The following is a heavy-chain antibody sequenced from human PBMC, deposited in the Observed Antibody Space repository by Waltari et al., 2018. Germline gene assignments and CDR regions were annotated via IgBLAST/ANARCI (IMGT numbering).Heavy chain of an antibody. CDR2: ISWNSGSI. CDR3: AKDISLYYDSSGSSFDY. CDR1: GFTFDDYA. Sequence: EVQLVESGGGLVQPGRSLRLSCAASGFTFDDYAMHWVRQAPGKGLEWVSGISWNSGSIGYADSVKGRFTISRDNAKNSLYLQMNSLRAEDTALYYCAKDISLYYDSSGSSFDYWGQGTLVTVST. J-gene: IGHJ4*02. D-gene: IGHD3-22*01. V-gene: IGHV3-9*01.